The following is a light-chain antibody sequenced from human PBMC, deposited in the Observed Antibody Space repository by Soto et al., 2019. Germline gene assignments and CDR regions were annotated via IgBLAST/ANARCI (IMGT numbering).Light chain of an antibody. CDR3: SSYRSSSTLYV. CDR1: SSDVGGYKY. J-gene: IGLJ1*01. Sequence: QSALTQPASVSGSPGQSITISCTGTSSDVGGYKYVSWYQQHPGKAPKLMIYDVSNRPSGVSNRFSGSKSGNTASLNISGLQAPDVAGYYHSSYRSSSTLYVFGTGTKVTVL. V-gene: IGLV2-14*01. CDR2: DVS.